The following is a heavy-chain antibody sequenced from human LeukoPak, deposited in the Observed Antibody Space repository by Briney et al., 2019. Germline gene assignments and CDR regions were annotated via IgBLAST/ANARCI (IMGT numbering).Heavy chain of an antibody. Sequence: GRSLRLSCAASGFTFSSYGMHWVRQAPGKGLEWVAVIWCDGSNKYYADSVKGRFTISRDNSKNTLYLQMNSLGAEDTAVYYCARGPYYYDSSGYHAFDIWGQGTMVTVSS. CDR1: GFTFSSYG. J-gene: IGHJ3*02. V-gene: IGHV3-33*01. D-gene: IGHD3-22*01. CDR3: ARGPYYYDSSGYHAFDI. CDR2: IWCDGSNK.